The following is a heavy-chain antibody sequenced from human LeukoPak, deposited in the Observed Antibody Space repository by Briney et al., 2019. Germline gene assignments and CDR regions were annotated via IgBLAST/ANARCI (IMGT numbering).Heavy chain of an antibody. CDR2: IQTGGDPK. Sequence: HPGGSLRLSCAASGFSSSSNGIHWVRQAPGKGLEWVSFIQTGGDPKYYADSVRGRFTISRDNSKKTCSLQMDSLRVEDTATYYCAREASTEIIGGMDVRGQGTTVTVTS. V-gene: IGHV3-30*02. CDR3: AREASTEIIGGMDV. CDR1: GFSSSSNG. D-gene: IGHD2-8*02. J-gene: IGHJ6*02.